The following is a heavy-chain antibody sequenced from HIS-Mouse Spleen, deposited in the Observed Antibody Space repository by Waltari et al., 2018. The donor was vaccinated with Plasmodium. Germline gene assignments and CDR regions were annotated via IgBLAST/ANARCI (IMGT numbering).Heavy chain of an antibody. V-gene: IGHV3-48*01. Sequence: EVQLVESGGGLVQPGGSLRLSCAASGFTFSRYSVNWVRQAPGKGLEWVSYISSISSTIYYADSVKGRFTISRDNAKNSLYLQMNSLRAEDTAVYYCATDYYYYGMDVWGQGTTVTVSS. CDR3: ATDYYYYGMDV. CDR2: ISSISSTI. J-gene: IGHJ6*02. CDR1: GFTFSRYS.